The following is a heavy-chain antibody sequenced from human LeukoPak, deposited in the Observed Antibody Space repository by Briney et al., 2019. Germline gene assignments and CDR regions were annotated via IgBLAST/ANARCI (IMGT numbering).Heavy chain of an antibody. V-gene: IGHV3-66*01. CDR2: IYSGGST. J-gene: IGHJ4*02. D-gene: IGHD3-22*01. CDR3: ASRYYYDTRDY. CDR1: GFTFSSYA. Sequence: PGGSLRLSCAASGFTFSSYAMSWVRQAPGKGLEWVSVIYSGGSTYYADSVKGRFTISRDNSKNTLYLQMNSLRAEDTAVYYCASRYYYDTRDYWGQGTLVTVSS.